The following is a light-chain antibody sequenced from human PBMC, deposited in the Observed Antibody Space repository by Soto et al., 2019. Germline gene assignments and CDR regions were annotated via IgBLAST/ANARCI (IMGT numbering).Light chain of an antibody. J-gene: IGKJ3*01. Sequence: EIVMTQSPAALSVSPGERATLSCRASQSVSDNLAWYQQKPGQAPRLLIFGTSTRATGIPARFSGSGSGTDFTLTISSLQPEDVATYYCQKYKSAPFTFGPGT. CDR2: GTS. CDR1: QSVSDN. CDR3: QKYKSAPFT. V-gene: IGKV3-15*01.